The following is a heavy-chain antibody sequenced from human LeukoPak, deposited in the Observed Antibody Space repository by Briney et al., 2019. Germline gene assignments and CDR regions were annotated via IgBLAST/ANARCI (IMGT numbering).Heavy chain of an antibody. D-gene: IGHD3-3*01. J-gene: IGHJ4*02. CDR2: FDPEDGET. CDR3: ATATIFGVVAYFDY. CDR1: GYTLTELS. Sequence: GASVKVSCKVSGYTLTELSMHWVRQAPGKGLEWMGGFDPEDGETIYAQKFQGRVTITADESTSTAYMELSSLRSEDTAVYYCATATIFGVVAYFDYWGQGTLVTVSS. V-gene: IGHV1-24*01.